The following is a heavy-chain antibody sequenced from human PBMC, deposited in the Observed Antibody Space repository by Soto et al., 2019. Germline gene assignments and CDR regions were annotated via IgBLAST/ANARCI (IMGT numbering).Heavy chain of an antibody. CDR1: GYTFTSYD. CDR2: MNPNSGNT. Sequence: QVQLVQSGAEVKKPGASVKVSCKASGYTFTSYDINWVRQATGQGLEWMGWMNPNSGNTGYAQKFQGRVTMTRNTSNSTAYMELSSLRSEDTAVYYCARVPYDFWSGYTNWFDPWGQGTLVTVSS. J-gene: IGHJ5*02. V-gene: IGHV1-8*01. D-gene: IGHD3-3*01. CDR3: ARVPYDFWSGYTNWFDP.